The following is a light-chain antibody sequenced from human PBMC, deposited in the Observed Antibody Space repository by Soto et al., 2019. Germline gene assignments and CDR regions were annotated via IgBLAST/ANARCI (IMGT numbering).Light chain of an antibody. Sequence: DIQMTQSPSTLSASVGDRVTITCRASQSISSWLAWYQQKPGKAPKLLIYDASSLESGVPSRFSGSGSGTEFTLTICSVQPDDFATYYCQQYNSYWTFGQGTKVEIK. CDR3: QQYNSYWT. V-gene: IGKV1-5*01. CDR1: QSISSW. J-gene: IGKJ1*01. CDR2: DAS.